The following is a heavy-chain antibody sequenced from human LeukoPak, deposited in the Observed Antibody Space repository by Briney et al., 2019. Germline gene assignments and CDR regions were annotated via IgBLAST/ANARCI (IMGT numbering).Heavy chain of an antibody. CDR2: ISVYNGNT. V-gene: IGHV1-18*04. CDR1: GYIFTSYG. CDR3: ARVQPHRIYYDNSDYPTRNDY. D-gene: IGHD3-22*01. Sequence: ASVKVSCKASGYIFTSYGISWVRQAPGQGLEWMGWISVYNGNTSYVQKFQGRVTMTTDTSTSTAYMELRSLRSDDTAVYYCARVQPHRIYYDNSDYPTRNDYWGQGTLVTVSS. J-gene: IGHJ4*02.